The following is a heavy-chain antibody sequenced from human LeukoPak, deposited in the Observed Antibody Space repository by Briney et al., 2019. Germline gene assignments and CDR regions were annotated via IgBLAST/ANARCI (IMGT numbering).Heavy chain of an antibody. D-gene: IGHD5-18*01. J-gene: IGHJ4*02. CDR1: AFTFSSYW. Sequence: GGSLTLSCAPSAFTFSSYWMSWVRQAPGKGLEWVANTKKDGSQKYYVDSVKGRFTISRDNAKTSLYLQMTSLRAEDTAVYYCARDLSGVTGYTYGRGIDYWGQGTLVTVSS. V-gene: IGHV3-7*01. CDR3: ARDLSGVTGYTYGRGIDY. CDR2: TKKDGSQK.